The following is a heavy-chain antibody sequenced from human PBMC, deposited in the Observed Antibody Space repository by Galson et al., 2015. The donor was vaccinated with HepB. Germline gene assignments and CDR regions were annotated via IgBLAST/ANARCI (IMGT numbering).Heavy chain of an antibody. CDR1: GFTFSSYA. CDR2: ISSNGGST. Sequence: SLRLSCAASGFTFSSYAMHWVRQAPGKGLEYVSAISSNGGSTYYADSVKGRFTISRDNSKNTLYLQMSSLRAEDTAVYYCVNGGYYDSSGYYPPTRDYWGQGTLVTVSS. V-gene: IGHV3-64D*06. J-gene: IGHJ4*02. CDR3: VNGGYYDSSGYYPPTRDY. D-gene: IGHD3-22*01.